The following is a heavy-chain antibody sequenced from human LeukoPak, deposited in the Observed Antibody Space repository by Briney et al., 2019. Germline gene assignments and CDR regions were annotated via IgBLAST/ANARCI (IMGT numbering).Heavy chain of an antibody. Sequence: ASVKVSCKASGYTFTSYGISWVRQAPGQGLEWMGWISAYNGNTNYAQKLQGRVTMTTDTSTSTAYMELRSLRPDDTAVYYCARVGYCSGGSCYPSYFQHWGQGTLVTVSS. CDR2: ISAYNGNT. CDR1: GYTFTSYG. D-gene: IGHD2-15*01. J-gene: IGHJ1*01. CDR3: ARVGYCSGGSCYPSYFQH. V-gene: IGHV1-18*04.